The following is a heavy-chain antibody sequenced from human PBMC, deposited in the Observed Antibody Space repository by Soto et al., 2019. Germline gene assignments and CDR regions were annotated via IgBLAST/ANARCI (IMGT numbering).Heavy chain of an antibody. Sequence: EVQLLESGGGLVQPGASLRLSCAASEFTFSTKAMHWVRQAPGKGLEWVSGITGSGSTTFYADSVKGRFTISRDNSENTLYLHMTTLRAEDTAIYYCATDFTAYLSSWFHLWGQGTLVAVSS. CDR2: ITGSGSTT. D-gene: IGHD6-13*01. V-gene: IGHV3-23*01. CDR3: ATDFTAYLSSWFHL. CDR1: EFTFSTKA. J-gene: IGHJ5*02.